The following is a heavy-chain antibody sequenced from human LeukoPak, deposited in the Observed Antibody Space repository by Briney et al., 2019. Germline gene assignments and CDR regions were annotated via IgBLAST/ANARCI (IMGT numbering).Heavy chain of an antibody. CDR2: IKSDGSST. J-gene: IGHJ4*02. CDR3: ARGGDYCSGGSCYSSLSDY. V-gene: IGHV3-74*01. Sequence: GGSLRLSCAASGFTFSRYWMHWVRQAPGKGLVWVSRIKSDGSSTTYADSVKGRFTISRDNAKNTLYLQMNSLRAEDTAVYYCARGGDYCSGGSCYSSLSDYWGQGTLVTVSS. CDR1: GFTFSRYW. D-gene: IGHD2-15*01.